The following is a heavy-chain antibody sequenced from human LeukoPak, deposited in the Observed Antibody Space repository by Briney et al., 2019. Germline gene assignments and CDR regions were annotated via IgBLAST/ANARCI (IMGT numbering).Heavy chain of an antibody. CDR1: GFTFSNAW. V-gene: IGHV3-15*01. CDR3: TTGYSGYDF. D-gene: IGHD5-12*01. J-gene: IGHJ4*02. CDR2: IKRKTDGGTT. Sequence: PGGSLRLSCAASGFTFSNAWMSWVRQAPGKGLEWVGRIKRKTDGGTTDYAAPVKGRFTISRDDSKNTLYLQMNSLKTEDTAVYYCTTGYSGYDFWGQRTLVTVSS.